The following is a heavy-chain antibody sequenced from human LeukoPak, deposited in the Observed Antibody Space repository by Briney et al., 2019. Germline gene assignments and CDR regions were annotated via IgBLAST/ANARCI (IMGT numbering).Heavy chain of an antibody. CDR2: INPNSGGT. V-gene: IGHV1-2*02. CDR1: EYTFTGYY. Sequence: APVKDSCKASEYTFTGYYMHWVRQAPGQGLEWMGWINPNSGGTNYAQKFQGRVTITADKSTSTAYMELSSLRSEDTAVYYCAREEGFLFDYWGQGTLVTVSS. J-gene: IGHJ4*02. CDR3: AREEGFLFDY. D-gene: IGHD3-3*01.